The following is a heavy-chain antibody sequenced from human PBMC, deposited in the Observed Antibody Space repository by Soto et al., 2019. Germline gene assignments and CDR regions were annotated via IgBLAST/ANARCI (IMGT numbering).Heavy chain of an antibody. J-gene: IGHJ6*02. Sequence: QVQLVESGGGVVQPGRSLRLSCAASGFTFSSYGMHWVRQAPGKGLEWVAVIWYDGSNKYYADSVKGRFTISRDNSKNTLYLQMNSLRAEDTAVYYCNVADEDSSRGNYYYYGMDVWGQGTTVTVSS. CDR1: GFTFSSYG. D-gene: IGHD3-22*01. CDR2: IWYDGSNK. V-gene: IGHV3-33*01. CDR3: NVADEDSSRGNYYYYGMDV.